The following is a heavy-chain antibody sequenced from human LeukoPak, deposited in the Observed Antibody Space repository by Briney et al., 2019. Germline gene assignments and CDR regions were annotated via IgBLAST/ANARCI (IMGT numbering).Heavy chain of an antibody. D-gene: IGHD2-15*01. V-gene: IGHV1-69*05. CDR2: IIPIFGTA. CDR1: GGSFSGEA. Sequence: VASVKVSCKAFGGSFSGEAISWVRQAPGQGLEWMGGIIPIFGTANYAQKFQGRVTITTDESTSTAYMEVSSLRSEDTAVYYCGRKAGDCGGGSCYSIDYWGQGTLVTVSS. CDR3: GRKAGDCGGGSCYSIDY. J-gene: IGHJ4*02.